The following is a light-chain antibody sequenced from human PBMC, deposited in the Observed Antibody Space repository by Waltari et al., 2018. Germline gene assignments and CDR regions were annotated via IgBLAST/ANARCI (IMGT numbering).Light chain of an antibody. CDR3: SSYAGSNGMV. CDR2: EAS. V-gene: IGLV2-8*01. CDR1: NSDIGAYNY. J-gene: IGLJ3*02. Sequence: QSALTQPPSASGSPGQSVTISCTGTNSDIGAYNYVSWYQQYPGKAPRVVIYEASQRPPGGLGRFSGSKTGNPASLTVSGLQAEDEAEYHCSSYAGSNGMVFGGGTKVTVL.